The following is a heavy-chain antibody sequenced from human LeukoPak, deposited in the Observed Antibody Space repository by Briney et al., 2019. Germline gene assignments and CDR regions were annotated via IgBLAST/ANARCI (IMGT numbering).Heavy chain of an antibody. CDR3: ARHDDGRSGYHVY. V-gene: IGHV4-59*08. Sequence: PSETLSLTCTVSGGSIRSYYWSWIRQPPGKGLEWIGYIYSSGSTNYNPSLRSRVTISVDTSKNQFSLRLSSVTAADTAVYYCARHDDGRSGYHVYWGQGTLVTVSS. CDR1: GGSIRSYY. J-gene: IGHJ4*02. CDR2: IYSSGST. D-gene: IGHD5-12*01.